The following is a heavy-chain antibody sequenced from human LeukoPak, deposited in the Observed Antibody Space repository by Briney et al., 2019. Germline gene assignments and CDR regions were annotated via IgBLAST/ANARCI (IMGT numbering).Heavy chain of an antibody. CDR3: AMVRWLVDP. CDR2: IYYSGST. V-gene: IGHV4-39*01. D-gene: IGHD5-12*01. Sequence: SETLSLTCTVSGGSISNSSYYWGWIRQPPGEGLEWIGSIYYSGSTYYNPSLKSRVTISVDTSKNQFSLKLSSVTAADTAVYYCAMVRWLVDPWGQGTLVTVSS. CDR1: GGSISNSSYY. J-gene: IGHJ5*02.